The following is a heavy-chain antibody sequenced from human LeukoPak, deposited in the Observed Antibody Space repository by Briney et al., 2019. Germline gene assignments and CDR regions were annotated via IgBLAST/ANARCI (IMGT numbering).Heavy chain of an antibody. D-gene: IGHD3-10*01. CDR1: GFTFSSYA. V-gene: IGHV3-7*01. J-gene: IGHJ4*02. CDR3: ARKGSGKINFDY. Sequence: GGSLRLSCAASGFTFSSYAMSWVRQAPGKGLEWVANIKQDGSEKYYVDSVKGRFTISRDNAKNSLYLQMNSLRAEDTAVYYCARKGSGKINFDYWGQGTLVTVSS. CDR2: IKQDGSEK.